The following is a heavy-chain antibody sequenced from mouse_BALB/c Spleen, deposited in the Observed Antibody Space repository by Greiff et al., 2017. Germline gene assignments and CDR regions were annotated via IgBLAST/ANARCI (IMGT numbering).Heavy chain of an antibody. CDR2: ISYSGST. CDR1: GDSITSGY. CDR3: ARGDYGSSSYYFDY. J-gene: IGHJ2*01. V-gene: IGHV3-8*02. Sequence: VQLKESGPSLVKPSQTLSLTCSVTGDSITSGYWNWIRKFPGNKLEYMGYISYSGSTYYNPSLKSRISITRDTSKNQYYLQLNSVTTEDTATYYCARGDYGSSSYYFDYWGQGTTLTVSS. D-gene: IGHD1-1*01.